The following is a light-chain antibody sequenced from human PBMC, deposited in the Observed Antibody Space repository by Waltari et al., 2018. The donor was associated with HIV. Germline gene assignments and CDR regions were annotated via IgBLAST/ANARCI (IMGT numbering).Light chain of an antibody. V-gene: IGKV3-20*01. J-gene: IGKJ4*01. CDR1: QSVRGIY. CDR2: GAS. CDR3: QQYYTTPLT. Sequence: EIVLTQSPGTLSLSPGERATLPCRASQSVRGIYLSWFQQKPGQAPRLLIYGASTRAAGIPDRFSGSGSGTDFTLSISSLQAEDVAVYYCQQYYTTPLTFGGGTKVEIK.